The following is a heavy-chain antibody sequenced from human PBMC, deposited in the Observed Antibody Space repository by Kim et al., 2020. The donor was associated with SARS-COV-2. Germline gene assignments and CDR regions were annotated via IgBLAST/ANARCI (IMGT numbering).Heavy chain of an antibody. J-gene: IGHJ6*02. CDR2: INTNTGNP. CDR3: ARDGLGYDILTGYYAYYYYGMDV. Sequence: ASVKVSCKASGYTFTSYAMNWVRQAPGQGLEWMGWINTNTGNPTYAQGFTGRFVFSLDTSVSTAYLQISSLKAEDTAVYYCARDGLGYDILTGYYAYYYYGMDVWGQGTTVTVSS. V-gene: IGHV7-4-1*02. D-gene: IGHD3-9*01. CDR1: GYTFTSYA.